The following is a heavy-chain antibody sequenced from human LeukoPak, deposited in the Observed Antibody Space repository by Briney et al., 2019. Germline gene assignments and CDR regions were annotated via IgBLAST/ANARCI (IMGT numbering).Heavy chain of an antibody. Sequence: GGSLRLSCAASRFTFSDHYMSWIRQAPGKGLEWVSYINTSAGTIYYADSVKGRFTISRDNAKNSLYLQMNSLRAEDTAVYYCARVGSGSKYNWFDPWGQGTLVTVSS. CDR3: ARVGSGSKYNWFDP. V-gene: IGHV3-11*04. CDR1: RFTFSDHY. J-gene: IGHJ5*02. D-gene: IGHD1-26*01. CDR2: INTSAGTI.